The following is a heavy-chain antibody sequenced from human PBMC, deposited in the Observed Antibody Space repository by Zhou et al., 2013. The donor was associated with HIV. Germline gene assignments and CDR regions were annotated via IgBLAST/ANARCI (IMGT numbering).Heavy chain of an antibody. D-gene: IGHD2-15*01. V-gene: IGHV4-38-2*01. Sequence: QVQLQESGPGLVKPSETLSLTCAVSSYSISSGSYWGWIRQPPRKGLEWIGSIYHSGSSYYNPSLKSRVTISVDTSKNQFSLKLSSVTAADTAVYYCARILGYCIAGSCYSRWFDPWGQGTLVTVSS. CDR1: SYSISSGSY. J-gene: IGHJ5*02. CDR2: IYHSGSS. CDR3: ARILGYCIAGSCYSRWFDP.